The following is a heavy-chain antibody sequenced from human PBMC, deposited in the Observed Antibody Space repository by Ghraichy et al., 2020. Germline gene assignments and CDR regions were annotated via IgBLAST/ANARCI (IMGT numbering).Heavy chain of an antibody. D-gene: IGHD3-22*01. Sequence: GGSLRLSCAASGFTFSSYGMHWVRQAPGKGLEWVAVIWYDGSNKYYADSVKGRFTISRDNSKNTLYLQMNSLRAEDTAVYYCAREEAQDYYDSSGYPRLPGNWFDPWGQGTLVTVSS. CDR3: AREEAQDYYDSSGYPRLPGNWFDP. CDR2: IWYDGSNK. CDR1: GFTFSSYG. J-gene: IGHJ5*02. V-gene: IGHV3-33*01.